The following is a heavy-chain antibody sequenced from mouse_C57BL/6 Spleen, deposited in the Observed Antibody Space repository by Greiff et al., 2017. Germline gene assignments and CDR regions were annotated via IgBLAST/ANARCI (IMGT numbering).Heavy chain of an antibody. CDR3: ARWEEYYGTWYFDV. D-gene: IGHD1-1*01. V-gene: IGHV1-55*01. J-gene: IGHJ1*03. Sequence: QVQLQQPGAELVKPGASVKMSCKASGYTFTSYWITWVKQRPGQGLEWIGDIYPGSGSTNYNEKFKSKATLTVDTSSSTAYMQLSSLTSEDSAVYYCARWEEYYGTWYFDVWGTGTTVTVSS. CDR2: IYPGSGST. CDR1: GYTFTSYW.